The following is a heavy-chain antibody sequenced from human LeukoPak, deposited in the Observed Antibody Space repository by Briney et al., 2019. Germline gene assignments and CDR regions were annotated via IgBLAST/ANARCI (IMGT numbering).Heavy chain of an antibody. CDR3: AKDLPLGYWPRTPLVLNYFDP. CDR1: GFTFNNFA. D-gene: IGHD2-15*01. J-gene: IGHJ5*02. V-gene: IGHV3-23*01. Sequence: GGSLRLSCVASGFTFNNFAMSWVRQAPGKGLEWVSLVSASGRSTYYADSVKGRFTVSRDNSKNTVYLEMDSLRAEDTAVYYCAKDLPLGYWPRTPLVLNYFDPWGQGTLVTVSS. CDR2: VSASGRST.